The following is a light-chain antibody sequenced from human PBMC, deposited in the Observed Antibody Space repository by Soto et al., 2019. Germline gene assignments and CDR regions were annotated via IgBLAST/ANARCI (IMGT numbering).Light chain of an antibody. J-gene: IGLJ1*01. Sequence: QSVLTQPASVSGSPGQSITISCTGTTXDVGGYNYVTWYQQYPGQAPKIIIYDVNRRPPGVSDRFSGSKSGNTACLTVSDLQAGDEADYFCCSVTNIKTVGFGGGTKVTVL. CDR1: TXDVGGYNY. CDR3: CSVTNIKTVG. V-gene: IGLV2-14*03. CDR2: DVN.